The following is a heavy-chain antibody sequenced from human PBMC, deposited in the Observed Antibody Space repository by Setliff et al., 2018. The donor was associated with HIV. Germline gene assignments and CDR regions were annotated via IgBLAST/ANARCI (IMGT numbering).Heavy chain of an antibody. CDR1: GGSSNSYY. D-gene: IGHD3-3*01. J-gene: IGHJ4*02. V-gene: IGHV4-31*03. CDR2: VYYSGST. Sequence: LSLTCTVSGGSSNSYYWSWIRQHPGKGLDWIGRVYYSGSTDYNPSLQSRATLSIDTSKNQFSLKLTSVIAADTAIYYCARGPFVLRFLERLVYFDYWGQGKLVTVSS. CDR3: ARGPFVLRFLERLVYFDY.